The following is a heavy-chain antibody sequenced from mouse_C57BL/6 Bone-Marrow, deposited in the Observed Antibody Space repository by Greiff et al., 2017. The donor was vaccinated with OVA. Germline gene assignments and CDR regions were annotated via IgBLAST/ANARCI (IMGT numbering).Heavy chain of an antibody. V-gene: IGHV5-6*02. J-gene: IGHJ2*01. CDR3: ARRVITGNYFDY. CDR2: ISSGGSYT. D-gene: IGHD1-1*01. Sequence: EVKLMESGGDLVKPGGSLKLSCAASGFTFSSYGMSWVRQTPYKRLEWVATISSGGSYTYYPDSVNGRFTISRDNAKNTLYLQMSSLKSEDTAMYYCARRVITGNYFDYWGQGTTLTVSS. CDR1: GFTFSSYG.